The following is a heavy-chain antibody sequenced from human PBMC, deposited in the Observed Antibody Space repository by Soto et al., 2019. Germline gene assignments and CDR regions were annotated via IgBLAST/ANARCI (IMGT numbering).Heavy chain of an antibody. CDR2: ISSSSTYT. CDR3: AGKQWEPSGNYYFDS. V-gene: IGHV3-11*06. CDR1: GFTFSDYY. D-gene: IGHD1-26*01. J-gene: IGHJ4*02. Sequence: VQLVESGGGLVKPGGSLRLSCATSGFTFSDYYMSWVRQAPGQGLEWVSYISSSSTYTNYADSVKGRFTISRDNAKNSLYLQMNSLRAEDTAVYYCAGKQWEPSGNYYFDSWGQGTLVTVSS.